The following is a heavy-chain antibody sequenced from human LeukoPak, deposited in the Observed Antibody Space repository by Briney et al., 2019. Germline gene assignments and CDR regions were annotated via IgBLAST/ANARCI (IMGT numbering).Heavy chain of an antibody. CDR1: GFTFSSYS. CDR3: AKGGGTRYDILTGYYFDY. V-gene: IGHV3-48*01. CDR2: ISSSTSTI. D-gene: IGHD3-9*01. J-gene: IGHJ4*02. Sequence: GGSLRLSCAASGFTFSSYSMNWVRQAPGKRLEWVSYISSSTSTIYYADSVKGRFTISRDNSKNTLYLQMNSLRAEDTAVYYCAKGGGTRYDILTGYYFDYWGQGTLVTVSS.